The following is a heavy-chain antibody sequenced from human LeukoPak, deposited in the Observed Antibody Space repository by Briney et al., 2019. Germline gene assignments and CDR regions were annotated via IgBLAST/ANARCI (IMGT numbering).Heavy chain of an antibody. J-gene: IGHJ3*02. V-gene: IGHV1-69*11. CDR2: IIPILGAA. D-gene: IGHD3-22*01. CDR1: GGTFSSYA. CDR3: ARGFYYDSSGYNYGGFDI. Sequence: SVKVSCKASGGTFSSYAISWVRQAPGQGLEWMGRIIPILGAANYAQRFQGRVSITTDESTGTAYMELSSLRPEDTAVYYCARGFYYDSSGYNYGGFDIWGQGTMVTVSS.